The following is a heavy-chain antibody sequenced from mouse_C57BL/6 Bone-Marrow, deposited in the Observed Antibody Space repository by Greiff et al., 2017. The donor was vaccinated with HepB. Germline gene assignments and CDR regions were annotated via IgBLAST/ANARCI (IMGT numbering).Heavy chain of an antibody. V-gene: IGHV2-2*01. CDR1: GFSLTSYG. CDR2: IWSGGST. Sequence: VQLQQSGPGLVQPSQSLSITCTVSGFSLTSYGVHWVRQSPGKGLEWLGVIWSGGSTDYNATFISRLSISKDNSKSKVFFKMNSLQADETAIYYCARSRRWLRKAMDYWGQGTSVTVSS. D-gene: IGHD2-2*01. CDR3: ARSRRWLRKAMDY. J-gene: IGHJ4*01.